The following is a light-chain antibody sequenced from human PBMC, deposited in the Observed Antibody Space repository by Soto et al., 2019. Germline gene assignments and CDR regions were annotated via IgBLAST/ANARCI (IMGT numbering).Light chain of an antibody. Sequence: EVVMTQSPASLSVSPGEGATLSCRASQSVGTNLAWYQQKPVQAPRLLIYGASNRATGFPARFSGSGSGTEFTLTISSLQSEDCAVYFCQQYNNWPLYTFGQGTKLEIK. V-gene: IGKV3-15*01. J-gene: IGKJ2*01. CDR3: QQYNNWPLYT. CDR2: GAS. CDR1: QSVGTN.